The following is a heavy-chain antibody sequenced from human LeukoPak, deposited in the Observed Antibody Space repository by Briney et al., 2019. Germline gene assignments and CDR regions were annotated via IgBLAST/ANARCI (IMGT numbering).Heavy chain of an antibody. J-gene: IGHJ4*02. D-gene: IGHD4-17*01. CDR3: ARNGYYSADY. Sequence: PSGTLSLTCGVSGGSISNGNWWSWVRQPPRKGLEWIGEIHRSGSTNYNPSLKSRVTISVDKSKNRFSLMLTSVTAADTAVYYCARNGYYSADYWGQGTLVTVSS. V-gene: IGHV4-4*02. CDR1: GGSISNGNW. CDR2: IHRSGST.